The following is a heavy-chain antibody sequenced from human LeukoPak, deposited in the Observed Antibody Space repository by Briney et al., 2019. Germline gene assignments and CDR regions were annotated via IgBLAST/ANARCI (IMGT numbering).Heavy chain of an antibody. CDR2: INAGNGNT. CDR1: GYTFTSYA. V-gene: IGHV1-3*01. Sequence: ASVKVSCKASGYTFTSYAMHWVRQAPGQRLEWMGWINAGNGNTKYSRKFQGRATITADESTSTAYMEVSSLRSEDTAAYYCARGAVGYGDSYNYYNMDVWGQGTTVTVSS. D-gene: IGHD4-17*01. CDR3: ARGAVGYGDSYNYYNMDV. J-gene: IGHJ6*02.